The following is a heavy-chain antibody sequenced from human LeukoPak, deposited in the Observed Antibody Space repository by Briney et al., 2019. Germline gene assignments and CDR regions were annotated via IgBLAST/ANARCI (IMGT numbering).Heavy chain of an antibody. CDR3: ANDASHPYGIRN. CDR1: GFTFSRYP. V-gene: IGHV3-23*01. J-gene: IGHJ4*02. CDR2: IDGSGGNT. Sequence: GGSLRLSCVASGFTFSRYPMRWVRQAPGQGLEWVSAIDGSGGNTFYADSVKGRFTITRDNSKNTLFMHLSSLRAEDTAVYFCANDASHPYGIRNWGQGALVTVS. D-gene: IGHD4-17*01.